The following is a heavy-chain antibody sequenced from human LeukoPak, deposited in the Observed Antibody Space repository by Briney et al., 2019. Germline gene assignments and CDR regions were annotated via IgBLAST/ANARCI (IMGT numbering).Heavy chain of an antibody. CDR2: MNPNSGNT. V-gene: IGHV1-18*01. J-gene: IGHJ4*02. CDR3: TRSSGWPYYFEY. Sequence: ASVKVSCKASGYTFTSYDINWVRQATGQGLEWMGWMNPNSGNTNYAQKLQGRVTMTTDTSTSTAYMELRSLRSDDTAVYYCTRSSGWPYYFEYWGQGTLVTVSS. CDR1: GYTFTSYD. D-gene: IGHD6-19*01.